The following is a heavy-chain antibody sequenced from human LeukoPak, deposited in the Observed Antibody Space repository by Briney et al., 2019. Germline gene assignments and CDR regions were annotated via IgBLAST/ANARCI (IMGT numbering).Heavy chain of an antibody. CDR2: ISYDGSNK. J-gene: IGHJ4*02. Sequence: PGGSLRLSCAASGFTFSSYAMHWVRQAPGKGLEWVAVISYDGSNKYYAHSVKGRFTISRDNSKNTLYLQMNSLRAEDTVVYYCARDRNYYDSSGYYSHWGQGTLVTVSS. CDR3: ARDRNYYDSSGYYSH. D-gene: IGHD3-22*01. CDR1: GFTFSSYA. V-gene: IGHV3-30*04.